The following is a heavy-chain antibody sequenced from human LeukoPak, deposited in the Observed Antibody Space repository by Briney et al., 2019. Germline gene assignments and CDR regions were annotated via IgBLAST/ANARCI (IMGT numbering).Heavy chain of an antibody. CDR1: SGSISSSSYY. CDR2: IYYSGST. V-gene: IGHV4-39*07. D-gene: IGHD3-10*01. Sequence: SETLSLTCTVSSGSISSSSYYWGWIRQPPGKGLEWIGSIYYSGSTYCNPSLKSRVTISVDTSKNQFSLKLSSVTAGDTAVYYCARFGGFGGIYFDYWGQGTLVTVSS. CDR3: ARFGGFGGIYFDY. J-gene: IGHJ4*02.